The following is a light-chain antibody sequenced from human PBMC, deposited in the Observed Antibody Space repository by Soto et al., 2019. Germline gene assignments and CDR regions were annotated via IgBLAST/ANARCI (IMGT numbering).Light chain of an antibody. J-gene: IGLJ3*02. CDR1: NIGSKS. CDR2: YDS. V-gene: IGLV3-21*04. CDR3: QVWDSSSDHRV. Sequence: SYELTQPPSVSVAPGKTARITCGGNNIGSKSVHWYQQKPGQAPVLVIYYDSDRPSGIPERFSGSNSGNTATLTISRVEAGDEADYYSQVWDSSSDHRVFGGGTKVTVL.